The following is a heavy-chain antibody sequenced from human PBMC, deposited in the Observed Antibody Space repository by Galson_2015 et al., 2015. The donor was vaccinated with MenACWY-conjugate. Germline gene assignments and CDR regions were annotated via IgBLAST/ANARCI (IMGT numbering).Heavy chain of an antibody. V-gene: IGHV3-74*01. CDR3: ARDQGYYDSRGFFD. CDR2: INSDGSST. CDR1: GFTFSSYW. Sequence: SLRLSCAASGFTFSSYWMHWVRQAPGKGLVWVSRINSDGSSTSYADPVKGRFTISRDNSKDTLFLQMNSLRVEDTAVYYCARDQGYYDSRGFFDWGQGDLVTVSS. J-gene: IGHJ4*02. D-gene: IGHD3-22*01.